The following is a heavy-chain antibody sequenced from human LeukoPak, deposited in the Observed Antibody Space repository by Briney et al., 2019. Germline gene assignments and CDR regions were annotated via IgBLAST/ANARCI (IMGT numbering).Heavy chain of an antibody. CDR2: INSNGDT. CDR3: ARDRGLDGSDQLDC. CDR1: GGSISSYH. Sequence: PSETLSLTCTVSGGSISSYHWIWIRQPAGKGLEWIGRINSNGDTVYNPSLKSRATMSLDMTNNQFSLKLSSVTAADTAVYYCARDRGLDGSDQLDCWGPGTLVTVSS. D-gene: IGHD3-10*01. J-gene: IGHJ4*02. V-gene: IGHV4-4*07.